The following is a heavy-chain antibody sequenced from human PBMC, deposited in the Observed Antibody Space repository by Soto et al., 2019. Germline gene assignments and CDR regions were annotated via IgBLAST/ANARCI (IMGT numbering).Heavy chain of an antibody. J-gene: IGHJ6*02. D-gene: IGHD3-10*02. CDR2: IIPIFGTA. V-gene: IGHV1-69*13. Sequence: SSVKVSCKASGGTFSSYAISWVRQAPGQGLEWMGGIIPIFGTANYAQKFQGRVTITADESTSTAYMELSSLRSEDTAVYYCARAGRVTVPVFGYYYYGMDVWGQWTMVSVSS. CDR1: GGTFSSYA. CDR3: ARAGRVTVPVFGYYYYGMDV.